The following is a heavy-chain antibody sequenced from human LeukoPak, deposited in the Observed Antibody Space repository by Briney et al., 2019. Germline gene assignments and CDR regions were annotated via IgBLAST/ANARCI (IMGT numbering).Heavy chain of an antibody. CDR3: ARGDSSGFPNWFDP. Sequence: SETLSLTCAVSGGSISSSNWWSWVRQPPGKGPEWIGEIYHSGSTNYNPSLKSRVTISVDKSKNQFSLKLSSVTAADTAVYYCARGDSSGFPNWFDPWGQGTLVTVSS. J-gene: IGHJ5*02. CDR1: GGSISSSNW. D-gene: IGHD3-22*01. CDR2: IYHSGST. V-gene: IGHV4-4*02.